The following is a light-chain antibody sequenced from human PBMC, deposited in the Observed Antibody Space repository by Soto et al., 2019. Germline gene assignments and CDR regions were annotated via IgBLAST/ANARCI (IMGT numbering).Light chain of an antibody. CDR3: QQYDNWPPRWT. CDR2: GAS. J-gene: IGKJ2*01. V-gene: IGKV3-15*01. Sequence: EIVMTQSPATLSVSPGERVTLSCRASQSVGTNLALYQQKPGQAPRLLILGASTRASGIPAKFSDSGSGTEFTLSIGSLQSEDFAIYYCQQYDNWPPRWTFGQGTKVEIK. CDR1: QSVGTN.